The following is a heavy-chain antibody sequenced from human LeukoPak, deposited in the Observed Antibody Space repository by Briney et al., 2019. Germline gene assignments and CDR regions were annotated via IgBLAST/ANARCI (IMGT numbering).Heavy chain of an antibody. Sequence: SQTLSLTCTVSGGSISSGDYYWSWVRQPPGKGLEWIGYFYYSGSTYYNPSLKSRVTISVDTSKNQFSLKLSSVTAADTAVYYCARSEYYYDSSGSRPLWYFDYWGQGTLVTLST. V-gene: IGHV4-30-4*01. CDR1: GGSISSGDYY. CDR2: FYYSGST. D-gene: IGHD3-22*01. CDR3: ARSEYYYDSSGSRPLWYFDY. J-gene: IGHJ4*02.